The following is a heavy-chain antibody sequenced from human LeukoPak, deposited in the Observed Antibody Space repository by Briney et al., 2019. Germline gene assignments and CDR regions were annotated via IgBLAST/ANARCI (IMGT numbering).Heavy chain of an antibody. CDR3: ARTKSPDGVQGAFDI. CDR2: INHSGST. D-gene: IGHD3-10*01. J-gene: IGHJ3*02. Sequence: PSETLSLTCAVYGGSFSGYYWSWIRQPPGKGLEWIGEINHSGSTNYNPSLKSRVTISVDTSKNQFSLKLSSVTAADTAVYYCARTKSPDGVQGAFDIWGQGTMVTVSS. V-gene: IGHV4-34*01. CDR1: GGSFSGYY.